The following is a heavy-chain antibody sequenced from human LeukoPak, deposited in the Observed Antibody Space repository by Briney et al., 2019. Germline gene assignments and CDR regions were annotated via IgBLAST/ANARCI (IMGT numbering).Heavy chain of an antibody. Sequence: ASVKVSCKASGGTSSSYAISWVRHAPGQGLEWMGGIIPIFGTANYAQKFQGRVTITADESTSTAYMELSSLRSEDTAVYYCAGGLYGDYDLDYWGQGTLVTVSS. V-gene: IGHV1-69*01. D-gene: IGHD4-17*01. J-gene: IGHJ4*02. CDR3: AGGLYGDYDLDY. CDR2: IIPIFGTA. CDR1: GGTSSSYA.